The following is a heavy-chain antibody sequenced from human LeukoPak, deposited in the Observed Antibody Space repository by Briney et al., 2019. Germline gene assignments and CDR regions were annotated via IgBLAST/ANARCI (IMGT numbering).Heavy chain of an antibody. V-gene: IGHV5-51*01. CDR3: ARHSPLYSSGWYMY. Sequence: GESLQISCKGSGYSFTSYWIGWVRQMPGKGLEWMGIIYPGDSDTRYSPSFQGQVTISADKSISTAYLQWGSLKASDTAMYYCARHSPLYSSGWYMYWGQGTLSPSPQ. D-gene: IGHD6-19*01. CDR1: GYSFTSYW. CDR2: IYPGDSDT. J-gene: IGHJ4*02.